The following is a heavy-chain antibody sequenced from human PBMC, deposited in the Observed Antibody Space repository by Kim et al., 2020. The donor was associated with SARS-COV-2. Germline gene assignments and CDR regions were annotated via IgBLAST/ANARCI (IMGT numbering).Heavy chain of an antibody. J-gene: IGHJ6*02. D-gene: IGHD3-9*01. CDR3: AREGDYDILTGYSGYYYYGMDV. V-gene: IGHV1-69*04. CDR2: IIPILGIA. Sequence: SVKVSCKASGGTFSSYTISWVRQAPGQGLEWMGRIIPILGIANYAQKFQGRVTITADKSTSTAYMELSSLRSEDTAVYYCAREGDYDILTGYSGYYYYGMDVWGQGTTVTVSS. CDR1: GGTFSSYT.